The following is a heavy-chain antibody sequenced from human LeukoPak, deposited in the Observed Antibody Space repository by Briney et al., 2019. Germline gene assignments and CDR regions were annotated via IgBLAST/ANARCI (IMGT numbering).Heavy chain of an antibody. CDR2: ISYDGSNK. CDR3: AKAIRFWIDY. D-gene: IGHD3-3*01. CDR1: GFTFSSYG. V-gene: IGHV3-30*18. J-gene: IGHJ4*02. Sequence: PGGSLRLSCAASGFTFSSYGMHWVRQAPGKGLEWVAVISYDGSNKYYADSVKGRFTISRDNSKNTLYLQMNSLRAEDTAVYYCAKAIRFWIDYWGQGTLVTVSS.